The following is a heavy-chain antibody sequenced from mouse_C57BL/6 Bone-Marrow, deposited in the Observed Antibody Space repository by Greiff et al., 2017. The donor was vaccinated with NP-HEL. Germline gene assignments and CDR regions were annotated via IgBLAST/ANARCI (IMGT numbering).Heavy chain of an antibody. J-gene: IGHJ3*01. V-gene: IGHV5-6*01. Sequence: VQLKESGGDLVKPGGSLKLSCAASGFTFSSYGMSWVRQTPDKRLEWVATISSGGSYTYYPDSVKGRFTISRDNAKNTLYLQMSSLKSGDTAMYYCARHEGHYGGFAYWGQGTLVTVSA. CDR2: ISSGGSYT. CDR1: GFTFSSYG. D-gene: IGHD1-1*01. CDR3: ARHEGHYGGFAY.